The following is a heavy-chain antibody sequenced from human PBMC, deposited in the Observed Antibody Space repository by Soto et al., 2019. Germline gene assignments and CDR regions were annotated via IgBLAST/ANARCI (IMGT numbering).Heavy chain of an antibody. J-gene: IGHJ5*02. CDR1: GGSISSGGYY. V-gene: IGHV4-31*03. CDR3: ARAAVPCWFDP. Sequence: QVRLQESGPGLVKPSQTLSLTCIVSGGSISSGGYYWSWIRQHPGKGLELIGYIYYSGTTYYSPSLKSRVSISADTSKNQLSLKLSSVTAADTAVYYCARAAVPCWFDPWGQGTLVTVSS. D-gene: IGHD2-2*01. CDR2: IYYSGTT.